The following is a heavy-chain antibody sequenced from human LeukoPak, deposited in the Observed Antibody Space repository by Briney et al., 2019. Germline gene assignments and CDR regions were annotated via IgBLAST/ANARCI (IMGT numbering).Heavy chain of an antibody. CDR1: GGSFSGYY. V-gene: IGHV4-34*01. CDR2: INHSGST. Sequence: SETLSLTCAVYGGSFSGYYWSWIRQPPGKGLEWIGGINHSGSTNYNPSLKSRVTISVDTSKNQFSLKLSSVTAADTAVYYCARGVCSGGGCYGLFNYWGQGTLVTVSS. CDR3: ARGVCSGGGCYGLFNY. D-gene: IGHD2-15*01. J-gene: IGHJ4*02.